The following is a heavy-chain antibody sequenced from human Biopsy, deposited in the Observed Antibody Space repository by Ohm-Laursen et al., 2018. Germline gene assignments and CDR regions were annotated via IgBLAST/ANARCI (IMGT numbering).Heavy chain of an antibody. CDR2: IYTSGST. V-gene: IGHV4-4*07. CDR1: GASISSYY. J-gene: IGHJ4*02. Sequence: SDTLSLTCTVSGASISSYYWTWIRQPAGKGLEWIGRIYTSGSTNYNPSLKSRVTMSVGTSKNQFSLRLTSVTAADTAVYYCVRGGSGSFPFDYWGPGTLVTVSS. CDR3: VRGGSGSFPFDY. D-gene: IGHD3-10*01.